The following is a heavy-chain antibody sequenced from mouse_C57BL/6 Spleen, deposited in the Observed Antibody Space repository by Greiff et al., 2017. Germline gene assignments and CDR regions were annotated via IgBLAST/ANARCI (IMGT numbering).Heavy chain of an antibody. J-gene: IGHJ3*01. CDR1: GYAFTNYL. D-gene: IGHD2-4*01. V-gene: IGHV1-54*01. CDR2: INPGSGGT. Sequence: VQLHQSGAELVRPGTSVKVSCKASGYAFTNYLIEWVKQRPGQGLEWIGVINPGSGGTHYNEKFKGKATLTVDKSSSTAYMQLSSLTSEDSAVYFCARGPYDYDDGSWFAYWGQGTLVTVSA. CDR3: ARGPYDYDDGSWFAY.